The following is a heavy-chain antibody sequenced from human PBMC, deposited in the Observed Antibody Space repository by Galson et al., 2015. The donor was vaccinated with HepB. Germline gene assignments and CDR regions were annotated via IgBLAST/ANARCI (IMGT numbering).Heavy chain of an antibody. D-gene: IGHD3-22*01. CDR3: ARGGYYDSSGYLFDY. CDR2: IYYSGST. CDR1: GGSISIGGYY. V-gene: IGHV4-31*03. J-gene: IGHJ4*02. Sequence: TLSLTCTVSGGSISIGGYYWSWIRQHPGTGLEWIGYIYYSGSTYYNPSLKSRVTISVDTSKNQFSLKLSSVTAADTAVYYCARGGYYDSSGYLFDYWGQGTLVTVSS.